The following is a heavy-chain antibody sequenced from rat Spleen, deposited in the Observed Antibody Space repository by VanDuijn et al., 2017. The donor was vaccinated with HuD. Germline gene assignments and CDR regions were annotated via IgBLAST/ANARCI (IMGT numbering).Heavy chain of an antibody. CDR3: ARHRVGTPYYFDY. V-gene: IGHV5-46*01. CDR1: GFTFNNFP. J-gene: IGHJ2*01. D-gene: IGHD1-11*01. CDR2: ISYDGSST. Sequence: EVQLVESGGGLVQPGRSMKLSCAASGFTFNNFPMAWVRQAPTKGLEWVATISYDGSSTYYGDSVKGRFTISRDNAKSTLYLQMNSLRSEDTATYYGARHRVGTPYYFDYWGQGVMVTVSS.